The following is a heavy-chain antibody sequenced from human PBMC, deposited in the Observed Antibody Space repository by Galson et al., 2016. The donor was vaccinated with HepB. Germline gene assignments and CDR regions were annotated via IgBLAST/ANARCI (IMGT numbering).Heavy chain of an antibody. CDR3: AKVFRPRNSGWYADY. CDR1: GFTFSNYG. D-gene: IGHD6-19*01. V-gene: IGHV3-30*18. CDR2: ISFDGSNK. J-gene: IGHJ4*02. Sequence: SLRLSCAASGFTFSNYGVHWVRQAPGKGLEWVAVISFDGSNKNYADSVKGRFTISRDNSKNTLYLQMSGLRIEDTAFYYCAKVFRPRNSGWYADYWGQGTLVTVSS.